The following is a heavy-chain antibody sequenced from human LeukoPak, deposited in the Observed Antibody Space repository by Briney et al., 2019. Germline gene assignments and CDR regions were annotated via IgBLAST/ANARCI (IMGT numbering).Heavy chain of an antibody. D-gene: IGHD5-24*01. V-gene: IGHV4-59*12. CDR3: ARAGARKGPKRWLQFRYSDY. CDR2: IYYSGST. J-gene: IGHJ4*02. CDR1: GGSISSYY. Sequence: SETLSHTCTVSGGSISSYYWSWIRQPPGKGLEWIGYIYYSGSTNYNPSLKSRVTISVDTSKNQFSLKLSSVTAADTAVYYCARAGARKGPKRWLQFRYSDYWGQGTLVTVSS.